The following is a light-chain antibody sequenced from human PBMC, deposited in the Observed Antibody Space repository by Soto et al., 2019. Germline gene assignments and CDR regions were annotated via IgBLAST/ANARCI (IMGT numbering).Light chain of an antibody. V-gene: IGKV1-9*01. CDR3: QQLNSDPRT. J-gene: IGKJ2*01. CDR1: QGISSY. CDR2: AAS. Sequence: DIQLTQSPSFLSASVGDRVTITCRASQGISSYLAWYQQKPGKAPKLLIYAASTLQSGVPSRFRGSGSGTEFTLTISSLQPEDFATYYCQQLNSDPRTFGQGTKLALK.